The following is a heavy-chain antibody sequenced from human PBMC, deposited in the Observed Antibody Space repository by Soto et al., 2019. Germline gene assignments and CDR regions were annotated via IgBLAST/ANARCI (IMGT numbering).Heavy chain of an antibody. CDR3: AKRGSDFRGFDY. V-gene: IGHV3-23*01. D-gene: IGHD5-12*01. CDR2: ISGSGGTT. CDR1: GFTFSSYA. J-gene: IGHJ4*02. Sequence: PGGSLRLSCAASGFTFSSYAMSWVRQAPGKGLEWVTGISGSGGTTYYADSVKGRFTISRDNSKNTLYLQMNSLRADDTAVYYCAKRGSDFRGFDYWGQGTLVTVS.